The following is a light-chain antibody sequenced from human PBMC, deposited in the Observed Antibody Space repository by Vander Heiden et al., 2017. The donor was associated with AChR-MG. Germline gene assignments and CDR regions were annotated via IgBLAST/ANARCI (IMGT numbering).Light chain of an antibody. J-gene: IGLJ1*01. V-gene: IGLV2-14*03. CDR3: SSYTSSSTRV. CDR2: DVS. CDR1: SSDVGGYNY. Sequence: QSALTQPASVSASPGQSITISCTGTSSDVGGYNYVSWYQQHPGKAPKLMIYDVSKRPSGVSNRFSGSKSGNTASLTISGLQAEDEADYYCSSYTSSSTRVFGTGTKVTVL.